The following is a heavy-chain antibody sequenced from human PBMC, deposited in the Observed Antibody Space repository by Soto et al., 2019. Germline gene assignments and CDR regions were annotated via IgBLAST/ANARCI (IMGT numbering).Heavy chain of an antibody. Sequence: SVKVSCKASGGTFSSYAISWVRQAPGQGLEWMGGIIPIFGTANYAQKFQGRVTITADESTSTAYMELSSMRSEDTAVYYCARRQLRYSSSSYYYYGMDVWGQGTTVTVSS. CDR2: IIPIFGTA. V-gene: IGHV1-69*13. D-gene: IGHD6-6*01. J-gene: IGHJ6*02. CDR1: GGTFSSYA. CDR3: ARRQLRYSSSSYYYYGMDV.